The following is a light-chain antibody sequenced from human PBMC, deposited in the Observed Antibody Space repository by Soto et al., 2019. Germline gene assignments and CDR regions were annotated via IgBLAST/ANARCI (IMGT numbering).Light chain of an antibody. CDR1: QSVSSSY. Sequence: EIVLTQSPGTLSLSPGERATLSCRASQSVSSSYLAWYQHKPGQAPRLLIFGASTRATGIPDRFSASGSGTDFTLTISTLEPEDFAVYYCQQYGTSPWTFGQGTKVEVK. J-gene: IGKJ1*01. CDR2: GAS. CDR3: QQYGTSPWT. V-gene: IGKV3-20*01.